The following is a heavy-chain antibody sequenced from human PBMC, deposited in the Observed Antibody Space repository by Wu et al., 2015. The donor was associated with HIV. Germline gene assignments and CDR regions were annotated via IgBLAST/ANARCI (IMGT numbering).Heavy chain of an antibody. CDR3: ARDRPDPGSTSVPFDY. CDR1: GYTFTGYY. Sequence: QVQLVQSGAEVKKPGASVKVSCKASGYTFTGYYMHWVRQAPGQGLEWMGWINPNSGGTNYAQKFQGRVTMTRDTSISTAYMELSRLRSDDTAVYYCARDRPDPGSTSVPFDYWGQGTLVTVSS. J-gene: IGHJ4*02. V-gene: IGHV1-2*02. D-gene: IGHD2-2*01. CDR2: INPNSGGT.